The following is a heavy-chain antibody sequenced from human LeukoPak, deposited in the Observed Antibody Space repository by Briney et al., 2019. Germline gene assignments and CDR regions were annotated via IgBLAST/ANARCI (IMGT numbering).Heavy chain of an antibody. Sequence: PGGSLRLSCAASGFTFRTYAMHWVRQAPGKGLEWVAVISYDGSNEDYTDSVKGRFTISRDNSKNTLYLQMNSLRAEDTAVYYCAKDRVDTAMAHAFDIWGQGTMVTVSS. CDR2: ISYDGSNE. V-gene: IGHV3-30-3*01. CDR3: AKDRVDTAMAHAFDI. D-gene: IGHD5-18*01. CDR1: GFTFRTYA. J-gene: IGHJ3*02.